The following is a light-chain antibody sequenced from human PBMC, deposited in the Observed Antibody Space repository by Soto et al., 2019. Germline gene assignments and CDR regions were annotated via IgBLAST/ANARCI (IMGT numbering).Light chain of an antibody. J-gene: IGKJ1*01. CDR1: QAIRND. CDR2: AAS. CDR3: LQHNTYPWT. V-gene: IGKV1-17*01. Sequence: DIQMTQSPSSLSASVGDTVTITCRASQAIRNDLGWYQQKPGKAPKRLISAASSLQSGVPSRFSGSRSGTDFSLTISGLQTEDFATYYCLQHNTYPWTFGQGTKVEIK.